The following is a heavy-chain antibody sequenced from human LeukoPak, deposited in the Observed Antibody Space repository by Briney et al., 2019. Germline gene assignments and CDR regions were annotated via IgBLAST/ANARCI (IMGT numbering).Heavy chain of an antibody. D-gene: IGHD4-11*01. Sequence: GGSLRLSCAASGFTFSSYEMNWVRQAPGKGLEWISYISSSGSTIYYADSVKGRFTISRDNAKNSLYLQMNSLRAEDTAVYYCASVTVTTWAPDGHMDVWGKGTRSPSP. CDR3: ASVTVTTWAPDGHMDV. CDR2: ISSSGSTI. CDR1: GFTFSSYE. V-gene: IGHV3-48*03. J-gene: IGHJ6*03.